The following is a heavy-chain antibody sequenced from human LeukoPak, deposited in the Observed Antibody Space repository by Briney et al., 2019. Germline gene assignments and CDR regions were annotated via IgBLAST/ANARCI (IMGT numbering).Heavy chain of an antibody. CDR1: GGSISSGSYY. J-gene: IGHJ6*02. V-gene: IGHV4-61*02. Sequence: SETLSLTCTVSGGSISSGSYYWSWIRQPAGKGLEWIGRIYTSGSTNYNPSLKSRVTISVDTSKNQFSLKLSSVTAADTAVYYCARSPTPHYYYYGMDVWGQGTTVTVSS. D-gene: IGHD4-17*01. CDR2: IYTSGST. CDR3: ARSPTPHYYYYGMDV.